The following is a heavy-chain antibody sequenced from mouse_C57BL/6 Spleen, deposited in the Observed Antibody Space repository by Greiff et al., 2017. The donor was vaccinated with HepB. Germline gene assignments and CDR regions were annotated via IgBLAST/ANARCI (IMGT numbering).Heavy chain of an antibody. J-gene: IGHJ4*01. CDR2: ISYDGSN. Sequence: EVKLMESGPGLVKPSQSLSLTCSVTGYSITSGYYWNWIRQFPGNKLEWMGYISYDGSNNYNPSLKNRISITRDTSKNQFFLKLNSVTTEDTATYYCAREEERDAMDYWGQGTSVTVSS. CDR1: GYSITSGYY. V-gene: IGHV3-6*01. CDR3: AREEERDAMDY.